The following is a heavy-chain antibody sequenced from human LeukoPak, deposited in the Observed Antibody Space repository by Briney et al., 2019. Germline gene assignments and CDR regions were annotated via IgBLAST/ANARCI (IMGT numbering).Heavy chain of an antibody. D-gene: IGHD3-22*01. CDR3: ARDMIDSSGYDYVDY. CDR1: GGTFSTYA. J-gene: IGHJ4*02. Sequence: SVKVSCKASGGTFSTYAISWVRQAPGQGLEWMGRIFPIVGITNYAQKFQGRVTITADKSTSTAYMELSSLRSEDTAVYYCARDMIDSSGYDYVDYWGQGTLVTVSS. V-gene: IGHV1-69*04. CDR2: IFPIVGIT.